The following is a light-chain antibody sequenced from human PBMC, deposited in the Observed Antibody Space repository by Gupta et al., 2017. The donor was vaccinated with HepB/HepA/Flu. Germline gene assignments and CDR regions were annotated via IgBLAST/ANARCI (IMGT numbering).Light chain of an antibody. CDR2: TNS. CDR3: AAWDTSMNGRV. J-gene: IGLJ3*02. V-gene: IGLV1-44*01. CDR1: SSNIGSNV. Sequence: QSVLTQPPSASGPPGQRVTISCSGSSSNIGSNVVNWYPQFPGTAPKLLFYTNSNRHSVVPDRFSGAKSGTSAALATSGIQAEDEADYYCAAWDTSMNGRVFGGGTKRTVL.